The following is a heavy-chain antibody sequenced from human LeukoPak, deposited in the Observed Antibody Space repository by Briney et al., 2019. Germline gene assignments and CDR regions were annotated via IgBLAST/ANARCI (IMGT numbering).Heavy chain of an antibody. CDR3: ARLRLGELSLGFDP. D-gene: IGHD3-16*02. CDR2: ISPYNGDR. CDR1: GYTFTNYA. V-gene: IGHV1-18*01. Sequence: ASVKVSCKASGYTFTNYAITWVRQAPGQGPEWMGWISPYNGDRRDALKFQDRVAMTTDTSTTTAYMELRSLRSDDTAVYYCARLRLGELSLGFDPWGQGTLVTVSS. J-gene: IGHJ5*02.